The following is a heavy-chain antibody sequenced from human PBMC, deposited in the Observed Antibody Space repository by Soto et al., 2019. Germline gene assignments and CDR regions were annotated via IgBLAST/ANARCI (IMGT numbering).Heavy chain of an antibody. CDR3: ARVYYDSSGYLDY. CDR2: IIPIFGTA. J-gene: IGHJ4*02. V-gene: IGHV1-69*13. CDR1: GGTFSSYA. D-gene: IGHD3-22*01. Sequence: GASVKVSCKASGGTFSSYAISWVRQAPGQGLEWMGGIIPIFGTANYAQKFQGRVTITADESTSTAYMELSSLRSEDTAVYSCARVYYDSSGYLDYWGQGTLVTVSS.